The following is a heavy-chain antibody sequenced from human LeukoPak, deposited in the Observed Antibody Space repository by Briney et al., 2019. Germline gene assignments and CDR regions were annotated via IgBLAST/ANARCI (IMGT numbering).Heavy chain of an antibody. V-gene: IGHV3-30*18. D-gene: IGHD2-15*01. CDR2: ISYDGRNK. CDR3: AKPRDIDSWAFDV. Sequence: GRSLRLSCAVSEFTFNNHDMHWVRQAPGKGLELIAAISYDGRNKHYADSVKGRFTISRDNSKNTLNLQMNSLRTEDTAVFYCAKPRDIDSWAFDVWGQGTMVTVSS. J-gene: IGHJ3*01. CDR1: EFTFNNHD.